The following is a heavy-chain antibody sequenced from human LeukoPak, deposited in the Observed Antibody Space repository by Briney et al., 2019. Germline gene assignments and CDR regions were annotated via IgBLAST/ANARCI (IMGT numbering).Heavy chain of an antibody. J-gene: IGHJ4*02. CDR2: INAGNGNT. Sequence: ASVKVSCKDSGYTFTSYAMHWVRQAPGQRPEWMGWINAGNGNTKYSQKFQGRVTITRDTSASTAYMELSSLRSEDTAVYYCARFGEQQLAFDYWGQGTLVTVSS. V-gene: IGHV1-3*01. D-gene: IGHD6-13*01. CDR1: GYTFTSYA. CDR3: ARFGEQQLAFDY.